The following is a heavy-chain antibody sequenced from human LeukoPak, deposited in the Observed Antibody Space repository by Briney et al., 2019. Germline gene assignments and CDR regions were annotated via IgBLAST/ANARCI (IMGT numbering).Heavy chain of an antibody. V-gene: IGHV4-59*12. J-gene: IGHJ4*02. Sequence: SETLSLTCTVSGGSIGSFYWSWIRQPPGKGLEWIGYIYYSGSTYYNPSLKSRVTISVDTSKNQFSLKLSSVTAADTAVYYCARIVVVTQLYDYWGQGTLVTVSS. CDR2: IYYSGST. CDR1: GGSIGSFY. D-gene: IGHD3-22*01. CDR3: ARIVVVTQLYDY.